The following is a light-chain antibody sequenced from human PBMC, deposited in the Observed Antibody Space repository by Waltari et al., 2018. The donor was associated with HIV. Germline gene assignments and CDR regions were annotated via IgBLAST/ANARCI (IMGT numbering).Light chain of an antibody. CDR2: DAS. V-gene: IGKV3-11*01. Sequence: EVVLTQSPATLSLSPGERATISCSASQSFSSYLAWYQQRPGQTPRLLTYDASNRATGIPARFSGSGSGTDFTLTISSLESEDFAVYYCQQRSNWPTWTFGQGTKVEIK. CDR1: QSFSSY. J-gene: IGKJ1*01. CDR3: QQRSNWPTWT.